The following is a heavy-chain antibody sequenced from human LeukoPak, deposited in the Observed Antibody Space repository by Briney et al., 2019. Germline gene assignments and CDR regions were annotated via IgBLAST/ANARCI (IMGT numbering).Heavy chain of an antibody. CDR2: ISAYNGNT. CDR3: ARDIAEQWLVRKYYFDY. V-gene: IGHV1-18*01. J-gene: IGHJ4*02. CDR1: GYTFTSYG. Sequence: ASVTVSCKASGYTFTSYGISWVRQAPGQGLEWMGWISAYNGNTNYAQTLQGRVTMTTDTSTSTAYMELRSLRSDDTAVYYCARDIAEQWLVRKYYFDYWGQGTLVTVSS. D-gene: IGHD6-19*01.